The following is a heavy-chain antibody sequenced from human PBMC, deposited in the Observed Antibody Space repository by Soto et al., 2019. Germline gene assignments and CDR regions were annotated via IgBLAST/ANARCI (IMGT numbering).Heavy chain of an antibody. J-gene: IGHJ5*01. CDR3: ARGITATSEFDY. V-gene: IGHV5-51*01. D-gene: IGHD1-20*01. CDR2: IYPGDSDT. CDR1: GYISW. Sequence: PGESLKISCKGSGYISWIAWVRQMPGKGLEWMGIIYPGDSDTRYSPSFQGQVTISADKSISTAYLQWSSLKASDSAMYYCARGITATSEFDYWAQGTPVPISA.